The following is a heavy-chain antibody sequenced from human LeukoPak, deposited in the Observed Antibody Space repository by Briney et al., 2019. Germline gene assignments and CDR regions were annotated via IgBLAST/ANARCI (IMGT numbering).Heavy chain of an antibody. J-gene: IGHJ4*02. CDR2: ITGSGAGT. D-gene: IGHD1-26*01. CDR3: ARDVSGSLDY. V-gene: IGHV3-23*01. CDR1: GFTFSNYA. Sequence: GGSLRLSCAASGFTFSNYALIWVRQAPERGLQWVSAITGSGAGTYYEDSVKGRFTISRDDANNSLYLQMNSLRVEDTAVYCARDVSGSLDYWGQGTLITVSS.